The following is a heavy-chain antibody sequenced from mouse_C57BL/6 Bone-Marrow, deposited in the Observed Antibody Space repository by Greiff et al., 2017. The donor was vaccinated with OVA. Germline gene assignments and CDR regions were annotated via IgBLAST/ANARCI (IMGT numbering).Heavy chain of an antibody. D-gene: IGHD2-5*01. CDR3: ARWDSNES. J-gene: IGHJ2*01. V-gene: IGHV1-81*01. Sequence: VKLQQSGAELARPGASVKLSCKASGYTFTSYGISWVKQRTGQGLEWIGEIYPRSGNTYYNEKFKGKATLTADKSSSTAYMERRSLTSEDSAVYFCARWDSNESWGQGTTLTVSS. CDR1: GYTFTSYG. CDR2: IYPRSGNT.